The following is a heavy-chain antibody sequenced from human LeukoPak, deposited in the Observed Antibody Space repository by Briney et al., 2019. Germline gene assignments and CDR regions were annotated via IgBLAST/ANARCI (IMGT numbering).Heavy chain of an antibody. D-gene: IGHD2-2*01. CDR3: ARGYSTSPNWVDP. Sequence: GGSLRLSCAASGFTFSSYWMSWVRQAPGKGLEWVANIKQDGSEKYYVDSVKGRFTISRDNAKSSLYLQMNSLRAEDTAVYYCARGYSTSPNWVDPWGRGTLVTVSS. V-gene: IGHV3-7*01. CDR1: GFTFSSYW. CDR2: IKQDGSEK. J-gene: IGHJ5*02.